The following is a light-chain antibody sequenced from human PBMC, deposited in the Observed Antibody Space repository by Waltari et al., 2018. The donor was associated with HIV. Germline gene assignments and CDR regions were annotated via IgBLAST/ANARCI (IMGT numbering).Light chain of an antibody. CDR2: SNN. J-gene: IGLJ2*01. CDR3: AAWDDGLVGRV. CDR1: SSKIGSTT. V-gene: IGLV1-44*01. Sequence: QSVLTHPPSASGTPGQRVTISCSGSSSKIGSTTVNWYQQFPGSAPKLLIYSNNQRPSGVPDRFSGSKSGTSASLAISGLQSEDEADYYCAAWDDGLVGRVFGGGTKLTVL.